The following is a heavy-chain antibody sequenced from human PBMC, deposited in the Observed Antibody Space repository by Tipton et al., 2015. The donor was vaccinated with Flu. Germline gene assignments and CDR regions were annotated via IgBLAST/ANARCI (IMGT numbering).Heavy chain of an antibody. V-gene: IGHV4-61*02. CDR2: IYTSGST. Sequence: TLSLTCTVSGGSISSGSYYWSWIRQPAGKGLEWIGRIYTSGSTNYNPSLKSRVTISVDTSKNQFSLKLSSVTAADTAVYYCARERQGDVALGNNWFDPWGQGTLVTVSS. J-gene: IGHJ5*02. CDR1: GGSISSGSYY. D-gene: IGHD3-16*01. CDR3: ARERQGDVALGNNWFDP.